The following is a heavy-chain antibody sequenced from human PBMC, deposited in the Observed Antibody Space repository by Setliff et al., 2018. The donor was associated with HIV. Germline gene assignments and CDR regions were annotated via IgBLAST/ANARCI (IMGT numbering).Heavy chain of an antibody. CDR1: GFSFRSYA. J-gene: IGHJ4*02. D-gene: IGHD6-19*01. Sequence: PGGSLRLSCAASGFSFRSYAVSWVRQAPGKGLEWVAFIRYDGSNKYYADSVKGRFTISRDNSKNTLYLQMNSLRAEDTAVYYCARALSSGCYWGQGTLVTVSS. CDR3: ARALSSGCY. V-gene: IGHV3-30*02. CDR2: IRYDGSNK.